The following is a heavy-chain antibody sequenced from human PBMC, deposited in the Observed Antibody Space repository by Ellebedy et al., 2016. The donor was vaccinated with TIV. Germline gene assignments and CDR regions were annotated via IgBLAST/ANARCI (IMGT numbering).Heavy chain of an antibody. J-gene: IGHJ4*02. V-gene: IGHV3-7*03. CDR3: AKDHSSVYFDN. CDR2: IKQDGSEK. CDR1: GFTFSNYA. Sequence: GESLKISCAASGFTFSNYARSWVRQAPGKGLEWAANIKQDGSEKYYVDSVKGRFIISRDNAKTSLYLQMNSLRAEDTAVYYCAKDHSSVYFDNWGQGTLVTVSS. D-gene: IGHD6-19*01.